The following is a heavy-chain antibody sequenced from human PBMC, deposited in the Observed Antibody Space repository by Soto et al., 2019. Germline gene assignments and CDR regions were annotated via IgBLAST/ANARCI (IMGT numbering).Heavy chain of an antibody. J-gene: IGHJ4*02. D-gene: IGHD3-22*01. CDR2: IYWDDDK. CDR3: AHRRREIGPTPMVIAYFDY. Sequence: SGPTLVNPTQTLTLTCTFSGFSLSTSGVGVGWIRQPPGKALEWLALIYWDDDKRYSPSLKSRLTITKDTSKNKVVLKMTNMDPVDTATYYCAHRRREIGPTPMVIAYFDYRGQGTLVTVSS. CDR1: GFSLSTSGVG. V-gene: IGHV2-5*02.